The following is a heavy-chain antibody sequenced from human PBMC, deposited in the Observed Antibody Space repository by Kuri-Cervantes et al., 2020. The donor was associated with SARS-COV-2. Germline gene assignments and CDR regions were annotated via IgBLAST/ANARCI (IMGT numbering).Heavy chain of an antibody. CDR1: GFTFSSYA. V-gene: IGHV3-23*01. J-gene: IGHJ6*03. Sequence: GESLKISCAASGFTFSSYAMSWVRQAPGKGLEWVSAISGSGGSTYYADSVKGRFTISRDNAKNSLYLQMNSLRAEDTAVYYCARDKSGSWYRAGYYMDVWGKGTTVTVSS. D-gene: IGHD6-13*01. CDR2: ISGSGGST. CDR3: ARDKSGSWYRAGYYMDV.